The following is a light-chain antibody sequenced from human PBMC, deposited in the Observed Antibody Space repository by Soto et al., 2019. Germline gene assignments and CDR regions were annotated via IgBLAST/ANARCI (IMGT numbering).Light chain of an antibody. CDR1: QGITTY. V-gene: IGKV1-27*01. CDR2: TAS. CDR3: QNYNSAPLT. Sequence: DIQMTQSPSSLSASVGDRVTITCRASQGITTYLAWYQQKPEKVPKLLVYTASTLQSGVPSRFSGSGSGTDFTLTISSLQPEDGATYYCQNYNSAPLTFGGGTKVEI. J-gene: IGKJ4*01.